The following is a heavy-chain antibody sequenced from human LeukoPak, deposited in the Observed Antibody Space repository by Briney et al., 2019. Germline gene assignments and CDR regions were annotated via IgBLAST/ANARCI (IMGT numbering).Heavy chain of an antibody. CDR3: AADSSGYYWAF. Sequence: GGSLRLSCAASGFTFSHYWMSWVRQAPGKGLEWVAYIKQDGSEKYYVDSVKGRFTISRDNAKNSLYLQMNGLRAEDTAVYYCAADSSGYYWAFWGQGTLVTVSS. CDR2: IKQDGSEK. V-gene: IGHV3-7*01. CDR1: GFTFSHYW. J-gene: IGHJ1*01. D-gene: IGHD3-22*01.